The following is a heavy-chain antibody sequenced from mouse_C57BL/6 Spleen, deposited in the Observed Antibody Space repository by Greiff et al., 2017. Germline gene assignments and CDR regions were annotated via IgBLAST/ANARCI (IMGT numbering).Heavy chain of an antibody. J-gene: IGHJ2*01. V-gene: IGHV5-16*01. D-gene: IGHD2-4*01. CDR2: INYDGSST. CDR1: GFTFSDYY. CDR3: ARVGYDYDGDPLYYCDY. Sequence: EVMLVESEGGLVQPGSSMKLSCTASGFTFSDYYMAWVRQVPEKGLEWVANINYDGSSTYYLDSLKSRFIITRDNATNILYLQMSSLKSEGTATYDCARVGYDYDGDPLYYCDYWGQGTTLTVSS.